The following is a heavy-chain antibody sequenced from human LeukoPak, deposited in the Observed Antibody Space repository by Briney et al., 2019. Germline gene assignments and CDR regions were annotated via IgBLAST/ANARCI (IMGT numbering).Heavy chain of an antibody. Sequence: SETLSLTCTVSGGSISSPSYSWSWIRQSAGKGLEWIGYISHTGGTLDSPSLTSRVTMSLDRSRSQFSLRLSSVTAADTAVYYCARGAQFYYDTSGYFDYWGQGILVTVSS. D-gene: IGHD3-22*01. CDR2: ISHTGGT. J-gene: IGHJ4*02. CDR3: ARGAQFYYDTSGYFDY. V-gene: IGHV4-30-2*06. CDR1: GGSISSPSYS.